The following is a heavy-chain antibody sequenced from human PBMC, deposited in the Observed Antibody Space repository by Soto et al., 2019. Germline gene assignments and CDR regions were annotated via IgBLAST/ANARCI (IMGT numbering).Heavy chain of an antibody. CDR3: ARRYGGIFDY. V-gene: IGHV4-59*01. D-gene: IGHD4-17*01. CDR2: IYYSGST. J-gene: IGHJ4*02. CDR1: GGSISSYY. Sequence: PSETLSLTCTVSGGSISSYYWSWIRQPPGKGLEWIGYIYYSGSTNYNPSLKSRVTISVDTSKNQFSLKLSSVTAADTAVYYCARRYGGIFDYWGQGTLVTGSS.